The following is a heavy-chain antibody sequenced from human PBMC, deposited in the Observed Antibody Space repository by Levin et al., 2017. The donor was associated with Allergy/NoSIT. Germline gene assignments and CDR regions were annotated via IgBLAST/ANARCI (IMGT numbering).Heavy chain of an antibody. V-gene: IGHV3-33*01. CDR3: ARTDRYCSGGSCYSLWIDY. Sequence: GGSLRLSCAASGFTFSSYGMHWVRQAPGKGLEWVAVIWYDGSNKYYADSVKGRFTISRDNSKNTLYLQMNSLRAEDTAVYYCARTDRYCSGGSCYSLWIDYWGQGTLVTVSS. D-gene: IGHD2-15*01. CDR1: GFTFSSYG. J-gene: IGHJ4*02. CDR2: IWYDGSNK.